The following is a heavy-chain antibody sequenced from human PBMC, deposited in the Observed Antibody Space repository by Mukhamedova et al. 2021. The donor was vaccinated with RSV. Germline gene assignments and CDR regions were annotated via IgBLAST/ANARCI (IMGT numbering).Heavy chain of an antibody. CDR2: INPNSGGT. CDR3: ARCSRTSCYYAFDI. V-gene: IGHV1-2*02. J-gene: IGHJ3*02. Sequence: VRQAPGQGLEWMGWINPNSGGTNYAQKFQGRVTMTRDTSISTAYMELSRLRSDDTAVYYCARCSRTSCYYAFDIWGQGTLVTVS. D-gene: IGHD2-2*01.